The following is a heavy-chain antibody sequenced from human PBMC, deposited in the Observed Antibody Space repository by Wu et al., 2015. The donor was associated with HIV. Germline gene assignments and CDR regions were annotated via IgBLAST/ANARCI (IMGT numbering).Heavy chain of an antibody. CDR3: ARVEVRRGRDGAYTWFDT. CDR1: GYTFRSFA. CDR2: ISVHSDTT. J-gene: IGHJ5*02. D-gene: IGHD3-10*01. V-gene: IGHV1-18*01. Sequence: QVQLVQSGPEVKNPGASVRVSCKASGYTFRSFALTWVRQAPGQGLEWMGRISVHSDTTVYAQKFHDRVTMTTDTSTTTAYMDLRSLKSDDTAIYYCARVEVRRGRDGAYTWFDTVGPGNPGPPSPQ.